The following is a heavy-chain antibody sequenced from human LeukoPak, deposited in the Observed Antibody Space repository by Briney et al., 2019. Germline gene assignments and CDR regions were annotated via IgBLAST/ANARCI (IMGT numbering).Heavy chain of an antibody. Sequence: SETLSLTCAVSGYSISSGYYWGWIRQPPGKGLEWIGSIYHSGSTYYNPSLKSLVTISVDTSKNQFSLKLSSVTAADTAVYYCARSRPDYGGNSGDFDYWGQGTLVTVSS. V-gene: IGHV4-38-2*01. CDR1: GYSISSGYY. CDR2: IYHSGST. CDR3: ARSRPDYGGNSGDFDY. J-gene: IGHJ4*02. D-gene: IGHD4-23*01.